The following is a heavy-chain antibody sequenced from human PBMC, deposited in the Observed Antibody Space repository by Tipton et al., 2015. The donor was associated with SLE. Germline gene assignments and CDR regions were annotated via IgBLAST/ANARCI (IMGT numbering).Heavy chain of an antibody. CDR1: GYTFTSYD. J-gene: IGHJ2*01. D-gene: IGHD5-12*01. V-gene: IGHV1-8*01. Sequence: QLVQSGPEVKKPGASVKVSCKASGYTFTSYDINWVRQATGQGLEWMGWMNPNSGSTGYAQKFQGGVTMTRDTSINTAYMELRSLRAEDTAVYFCARGGYSGSRDFDLWGRGTLVTVSS. CDR2: MNPNSGST. CDR3: ARGGYSGSRDFDL.